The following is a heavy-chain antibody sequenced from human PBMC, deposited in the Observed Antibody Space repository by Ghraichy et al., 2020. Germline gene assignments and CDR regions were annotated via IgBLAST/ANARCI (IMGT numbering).Heavy chain of an antibody. J-gene: IGHJ6*02. CDR3: ARDRYLDSSSWYTVDGMDV. CDR2: IWYDGSNK. Sequence: GESLNISCAASGFTFSSYGMHWVRQAPGKGLEWVAVIWYDGSNKYYADSVKGRFTISRDNSKNTLYLQMNSLRAEDTAVYYCARDRYLDSSSWYTVDGMDVWGQGTTVTVSS. CDR1: GFTFSSYG. D-gene: IGHD6-13*01. V-gene: IGHV3-33*01.